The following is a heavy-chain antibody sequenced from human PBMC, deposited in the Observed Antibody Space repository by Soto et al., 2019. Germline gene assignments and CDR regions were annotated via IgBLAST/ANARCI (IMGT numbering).Heavy chain of an antibody. CDR1: GGSISGYY. Sequence: PSETLSLTCTISGGSISGYYWTWIRQSPGKGLEYIGYIYSGNTNYNPSLNSRVTISVDTSKNQFSLKLSSVTAADTAVYYCAGTAVVTLGGDAFDIWGQGTMVTVSS. D-gene: IGHD2-21*02. CDR3: AGTAVVTLGGDAFDI. J-gene: IGHJ3*02. CDR2: IYSGNT. V-gene: IGHV4-59*08.